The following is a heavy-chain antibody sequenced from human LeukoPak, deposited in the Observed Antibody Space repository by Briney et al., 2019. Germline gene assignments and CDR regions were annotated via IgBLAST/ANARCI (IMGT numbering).Heavy chain of an antibody. CDR2: ISGSGGST. Sequence: GGSLRLSCAASGFTFSSYGMSWVRQAPGKGLEWVSAISGSGGSTDYADSVKGRFTVSRDNSKNTLYLQMNSLRAEDTAVYYCAKDLYGYNYGSYAFDIWGQGTMVTVSS. J-gene: IGHJ3*02. V-gene: IGHV3-23*01. CDR1: GFTFSSYG. D-gene: IGHD5-18*01. CDR3: AKDLYGYNYGSYAFDI.